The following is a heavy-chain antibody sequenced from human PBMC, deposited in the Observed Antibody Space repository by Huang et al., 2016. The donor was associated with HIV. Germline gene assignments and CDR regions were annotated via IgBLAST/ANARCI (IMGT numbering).Heavy chain of an antibody. CDR1: TFTFGAYW. CDR2: IKQEESEK. J-gene: IGHJ6*02. V-gene: IGHV3-7*01. D-gene: IGHD1-7*01. CDR3: ATKTAGMDI. Sequence: VESGGRSVQPGGSIKLSCVGSTFTFGAYWMSWVRQPPGKGLEWVANIKQEESEKYYGDSVKGRFNSSRDNARKVLFLEMDDLRVEDTAIYFCATKTAGMDIWGQGTTVTVSS.